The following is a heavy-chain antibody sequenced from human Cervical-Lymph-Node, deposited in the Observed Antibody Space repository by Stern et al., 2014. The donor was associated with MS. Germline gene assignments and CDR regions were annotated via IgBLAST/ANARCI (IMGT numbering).Heavy chain of an antibody. Sequence: QVQLVQSGAEVKKPGASVKVSCKASGYSFIDYYMYWVRLSPGQGLEWMGWISPKSGGMNYAQKFQGRVTMTRDASISTAYMEVRSLTSDDTAVYYCARGGLGIQGLIITGYWYHYYGMDVWGQGTTVTISS. CDR2: ISPKSGGM. J-gene: IGHJ6*02. V-gene: IGHV1-2*02. D-gene: IGHD3-10*01. CDR1: GYSFIDYY. CDR3: ARGGLGIQGLIITGYWYHYYGMDV.